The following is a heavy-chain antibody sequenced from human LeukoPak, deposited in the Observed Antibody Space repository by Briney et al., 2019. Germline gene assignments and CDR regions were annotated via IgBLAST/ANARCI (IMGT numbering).Heavy chain of an antibody. Sequence: PGGSLRLSCTDSGFTFSRYSMSWVRQAPGKGLEWVADIKQDGSEKYYVHSVKGRFTISRQNAKNSLFLQMNSLRAEDTAVYYCARHRSGGSQDDAFDIWGQGTMVTVSS. D-gene: IGHD2-15*01. J-gene: IGHJ3*02. V-gene: IGHV3-7*01. CDR2: IKQDGSEK. CDR3: ARHRSGGSQDDAFDI. CDR1: GFTFSRYS.